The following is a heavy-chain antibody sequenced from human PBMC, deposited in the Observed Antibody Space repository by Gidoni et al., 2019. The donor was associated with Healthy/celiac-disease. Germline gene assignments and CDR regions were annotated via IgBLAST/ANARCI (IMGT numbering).Heavy chain of an antibody. CDR2: INHSGST. Sequence: QVQLQQWGAGLLKPSETLSLTCAVYGGSFSGYYWSWIRQPPGKGLEWIGEINHSGSTNYNPSLKSRVTISVDTSKNQFSLKLSSVTAADTAVYYCARVAMITFGGVIVEDYYGMDVWGQGTTVTVSS. J-gene: IGHJ6*02. D-gene: IGHD3-16*02. V-gene: IGHV4-34*01. CDR3: ARVAMITFGGVIVEDYYGMDV. CDR1: GGSFSGYY.